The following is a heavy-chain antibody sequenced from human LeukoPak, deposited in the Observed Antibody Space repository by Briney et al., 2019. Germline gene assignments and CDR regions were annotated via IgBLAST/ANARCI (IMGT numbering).Heavy chain of an antibody. CDR3: ARRMGYSYGYYYYYGMDV. Sequence: ASVKVSCKASGYTFTSYDIYWVRQATGQGLEWMGWMNPNSGNTGYAQKFQGRVTMTRNTSKSTAYMELSSLRSEDTAVYYCARRMGYSYGYYYYYGMDVWGQGTTVTVSS. D-gene: IGHD5-18*01. CDR1: GYTFTSYD. V-gene: IGHV1-8*01. J-gene: IGHJ6*02. CDR2: MNPNSGNT.